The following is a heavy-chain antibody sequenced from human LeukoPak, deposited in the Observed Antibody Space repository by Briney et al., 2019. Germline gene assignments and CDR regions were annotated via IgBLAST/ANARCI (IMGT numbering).Heavy chain of an antibody. Sequence: GASVKVSCRASGYTFTGYYMFWLRQAPGQGLELMGRINPNSGGTNYAQKFQGRVTMTRDTSITTAYMELSSLRSDDTAVYYCARDLPSPTISVADDYWGQGTLATVSS. J-gene: IGHJ4*02. D-gene: IGHD6-19*01. CDR2: INPNSGGT. V-gene: IGHV1-2*06. CDR3: ARDLPSPTISVADDY. CDR1: GYTFTGYY.